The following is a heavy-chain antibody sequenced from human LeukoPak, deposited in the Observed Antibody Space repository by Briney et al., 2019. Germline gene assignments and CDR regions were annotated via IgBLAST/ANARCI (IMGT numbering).Heavy chain of an antibody. V-gene: IGHV1-46*01. CDR2: INPSGGST. CDR1: GYTFTSYY. CDR3: ARARGPGDYFDY. Sequence: ASVKVSCKASGYTFTSYYMHWVRQAPGQGLEWMGIINPSGGSTSYAQKFQGRVTKTRDTSTSTVYMELSSLRSEDTAVYYCARARGPGDYFDYWGQGTLVTVSS. J-gene: IGHJ4*02. D-gene: IGHD3-10*01.